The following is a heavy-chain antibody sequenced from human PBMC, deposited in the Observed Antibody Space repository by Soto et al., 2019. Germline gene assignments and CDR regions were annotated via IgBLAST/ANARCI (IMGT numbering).Heavy chain of an antibody. CDR3: ARGYSGDYSYIY. V-gene: IGHV1-3*01. Sequence: ASVKVSCKASGYTFTSYAMHWVRQAPGQRLEWMGWINAGNGNTKYSQKIQGRVTITRDTSASTAYMELSSLRSEDTAVYYCARGYSGDYSYIYWGQGTLVTVSS. CDR1: GYTFTSYA. CDR2: INAGNGNT. J-gene: IGHJ4*02. D-gene: IGHD3-22*01.